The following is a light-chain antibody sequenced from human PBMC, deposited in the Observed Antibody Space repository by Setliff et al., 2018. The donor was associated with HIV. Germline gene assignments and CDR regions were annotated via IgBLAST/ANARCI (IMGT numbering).Light chain of an antibody. J-gene: IGLJ1*01. Sequence: QSVLTQPASVSGSPGQSITLSCTGTSSDVGGYNYVSWYQQHPGKAPKFMIYDVSKRPSGVSNRFSGSKSGNTASLTISGLQAEDEADYYCSSYTSSSTYVFGTGTKVTVL. CDR1: SSDVGGYNY. V-gene: IGLV2-14*01. CDR2: DVS. CDR3: SSYTSSSTYV.